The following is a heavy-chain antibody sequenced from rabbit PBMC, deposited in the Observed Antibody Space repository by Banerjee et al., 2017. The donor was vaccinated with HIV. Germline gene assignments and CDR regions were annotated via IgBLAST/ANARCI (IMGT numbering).Heavy chain of an antibody. J-gene: IGHJ4*01. CDR1: GFDFSNNYW. CDR3: ARDFDL. CDR2: IYTGDGDT. V-gene: IGHV1S40*01. Sequence: QSLEESGGDLVKPEGSLTLTCTASGFDFSNNYWMCWVRQAPGKGLEWIGCIYTGDGDTHYASWAKGRFTVSSTSSTAVTLQMTSLTAADTATYFCARDFDLWGQGTLVTVS.